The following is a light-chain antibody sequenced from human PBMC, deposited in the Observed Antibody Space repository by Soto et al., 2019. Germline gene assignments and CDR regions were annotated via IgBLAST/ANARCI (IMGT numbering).Light chain of an antibody. V-gene: IGKV3-11*01. J-gene: IGKJ3*01. Sequence: EIVLTQSPDTLSLSPGERATLSCRASQSVRSSLAWYQQKPGQAPRLLIYDASNRATGIPARFSGSGSGTDFTLTISSLEPEDFAVYYWQQRSNWPPEVTFGPVTKVDIK. CDR3: QQRSNWPPEVT. CDR2: DAS. CDR1: QSVRSS.